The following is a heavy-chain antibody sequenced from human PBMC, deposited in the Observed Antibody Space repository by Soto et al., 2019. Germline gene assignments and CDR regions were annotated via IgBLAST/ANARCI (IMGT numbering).Heavy chain of an antibody. V-gene: IGHV4-59*01. CDR3: ARQSSSGKFDY. CDR1: CGSISSYY. Sequence: SESRSLTCIVSCGSISSYYWTWIRQPPGNGLDWIGYIYYSVITNXXPSLKSRXXISVDTSKSHXSLRLXSVTAAYTAVYYCARQSSSGKFDYWGQGTLVTVSS. D-gene: IGHD6-13*01. J-gene: IGHJ4*02. CDR2: IYYSVIT.